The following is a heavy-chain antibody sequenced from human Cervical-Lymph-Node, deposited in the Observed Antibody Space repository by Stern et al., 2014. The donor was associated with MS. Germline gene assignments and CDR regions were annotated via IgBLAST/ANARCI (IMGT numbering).Heavy chain of an antibody. CDR3: ARMMGSGYRHYFDY. D-gene: IGHD3-3*01. J-gene: IGHJ4*02. CDR2: IDWNDKT. Sequence: QVTLKESGPALVTPTQTLTLTCTFSGFSLVTSGVRVSWIRQPPGNALEWLSRIDWNDKTFYNTSLMTRLTISKDTSKNQVVLTMTNVDPVDTATYYCARMMGSGYRHYFDYWGQGTPVTVS. V-gene: IGHV2-70*04. CDR1: GFSLVTSGVR.